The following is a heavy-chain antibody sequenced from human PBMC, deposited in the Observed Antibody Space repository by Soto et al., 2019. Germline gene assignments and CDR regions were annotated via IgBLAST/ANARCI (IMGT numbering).Heavy chain of an antibody. CDR2: IYPGDSDT. J-gene: IGHJ3*02. D-gene: IGHD1-1*01. V-gene: IGHV5-51*01. Sequence: GESLKISCNGSGYSFTSYWIGWVRQMPGKGLEWMGIIYPGDSDTRYSPSFQGQVTTSAAKSISTAYLQWSSLKASDTAMYYCARQGSTGTTNGIGVGWGSYDAFDIWGQGTMVTVSS. CDR1: GYSFTSYW. CDR3: ARQGSTGTTNGIGVGWGSYDAFDI.